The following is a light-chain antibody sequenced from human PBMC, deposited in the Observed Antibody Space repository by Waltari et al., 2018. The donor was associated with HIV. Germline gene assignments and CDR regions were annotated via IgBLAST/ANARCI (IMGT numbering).Light chain of an antibody. CDR2: EVD. CDR1: DRDVGVSNF. J-gene: IGLJ2*01. Sequence: SDLTQPASLSGFLGQSITISCTRGDRDVGVSNFISWYQQQPGKVPKLFRYEVDTRASGIPGRFSGSKSGNTASLTISGLQIEDEGLYFCASYTADDTILFGGGTTVTVL. V-gene: IGLV2-14*01. CDR3: ASYTADDTIL.